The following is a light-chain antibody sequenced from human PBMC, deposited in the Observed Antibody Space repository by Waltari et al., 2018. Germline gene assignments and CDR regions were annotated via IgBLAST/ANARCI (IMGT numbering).Light chain of an antibody. CDR1: QNIFTS. CDR2: YAS. Sequence: EVVLTQSPDFQSVSPKEKVTITSRASQNIFTSLHWYQQKPGQTPKLLITYASQSFSRVPSRFSGSGSGTDFTLTLNGLEAEDAATYYCHQSRTFPITFGQGTRLEIK. J-gene: IGKJ5*01. CDR3: HQSRTFPIT. V-gene: IGKV6-21*01.